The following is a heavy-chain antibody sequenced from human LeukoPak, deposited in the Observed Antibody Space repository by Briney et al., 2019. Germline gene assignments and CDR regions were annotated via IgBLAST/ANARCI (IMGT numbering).Heavy chain of an antibody. Sequence: GGSLRLSCATSGFPFETNAMSWVRQAPGKGLEWGATIGNTATFYADSVTGRFTISRDNSKHTVNLQMNRLRVEDTAIYYCAKDWIQFNRVFDCFDSWGQGTLVTVSS. J-gene: IGHJ4*02. CDR3: AKDWIQFNRVFDCFDS. D-gene: IGHD5-18*01. V-gene: IGHV3-23*01. CDR2: IGNTAT. CDR1: GFPFETNA.